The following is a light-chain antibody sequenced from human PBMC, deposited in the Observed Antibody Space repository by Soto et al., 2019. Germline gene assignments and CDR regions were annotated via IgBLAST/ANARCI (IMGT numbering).Light chain of an antibody. CDR1: QGINNY. V-gene: IGKV1-27*01. CDR3: QKYNSAPWT. CDR2: AVS. J-gene: IGKJ1*01. Sequence: DIQMNQSPSSLSASVGDRVTITCRASQGINNYLAWYQQRPGKVPKLLIYAVSTLQSGVPSRFSASGSGTDFPLTISSLQPEYVVNSYCQKYNSAPWTFGQATKVEI.